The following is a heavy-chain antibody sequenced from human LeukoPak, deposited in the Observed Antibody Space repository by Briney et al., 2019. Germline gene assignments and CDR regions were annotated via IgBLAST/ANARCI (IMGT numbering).Heavy chain of an antibody. Sequence: PGGSLRLSCAASGFTFSSYAMSWVRQAPGKGLVWVSRINSDGSSTNYADSVKGRFTISRDNTKNTLYLQMNSLSAEDTAVYFCTRVGRPIYDYWGQGTLVTVSS. CDR3: TRVGRPIYDY. D-gene: IGHD3-10*01. CDR1: GFTFSSYA. V-gene: IGHV3-74*01. CDR2: INSDGSST. J-gene: IGHJ4*02.